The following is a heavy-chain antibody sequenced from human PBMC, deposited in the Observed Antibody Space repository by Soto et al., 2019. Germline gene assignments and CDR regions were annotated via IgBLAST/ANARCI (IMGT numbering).Heavy chain of an antibody. CDR2: IDPSDSYT. V-gene: IGHV5-10-1*01. J-gene: IGHJ6*02. D-gene: IGHD2-8*01. CDR3: ASEGSVDEDIVLIPPTYYYYYGMDV. Sequence: GESLKISCKGSGYSFTSYWISWVRQMPGKGLEWMGRIDPSDSYTNYSPSFQGHVTISADKSISTAYLQWSSLKASDTAMYYCASEGSVDEDIVLIPPTYYYYYGMDVWGQGTTVTVSS. CDR1: GYSFTSYW.